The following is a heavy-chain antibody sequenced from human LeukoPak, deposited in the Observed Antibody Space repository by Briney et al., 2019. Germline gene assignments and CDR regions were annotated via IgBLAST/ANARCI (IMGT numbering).Heavy chain of an antibody. Sequence: PSETLSLTCTVSGGSISSYYWSWIRQPPGKGLEWIGYIYYSGSTYYNPSLKSRVTISVDTSKNQFSLKLSSVTAADTAVYYCAREWPGRAFDIWGQGTMVTVSS. CDR3: AREWPGRAFDI. V-gene: IGHV4-59*06. CDR2: IYYSGST. D-gene: IGHD3-3*01. CDR1: GGSISSYY. J-gene: IGHJ3*02.